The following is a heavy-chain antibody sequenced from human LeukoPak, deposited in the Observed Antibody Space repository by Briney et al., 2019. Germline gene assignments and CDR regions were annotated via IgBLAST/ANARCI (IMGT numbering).Heavy chain of an antibody. CDR1: GYTFTGYY. Sequence: ASVKVSCKASGYTFTGYYMHWVRQAPGQGLEWMGWINRNSGGTNYAQKFQGRVTMTRDTSISTAYMELSRLRSDDTAVYYCARAGVRYFDWLGYWGQGTLVTVSS. V-gene: IGHV1-2*02. D-gene: IGHD3-9*01. CDR3: ARAGVRYFDWLGY. J-gene: IGHJ4*02. CDR2: INRNSGGT.